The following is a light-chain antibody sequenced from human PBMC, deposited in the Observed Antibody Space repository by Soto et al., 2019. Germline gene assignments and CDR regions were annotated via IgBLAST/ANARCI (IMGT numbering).Light chain of an antibody. V-gene: IGLV2-11*01. CDR1: SSDVDDYNY. J-gene: IGLJ1*01. Sequence: QSALTQPRSVSGSPGQSVTISCTGTSSDVDDYNYVSWFQQHPGKAPKLMIYDVSERPSGVPDRFSGSKSGNTASLTISGLQAEDEADYYCCSYGGTFYVFGTGTNVTVL. CDR3: CSYGGTFYV. CDR2: DVS.